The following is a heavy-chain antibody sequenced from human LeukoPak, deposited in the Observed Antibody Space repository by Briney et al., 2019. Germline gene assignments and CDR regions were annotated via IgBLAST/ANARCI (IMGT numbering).Heavy chain of an antibody. Sequence: AASVKVSCKASGGTFSRHSINWVRQAPGQGLEWMGGIIPIFRTPKYAQKFQGRVTITADESTSTAYMELSSLRSEDTAVYYCARDREYTPFDYWGQGTLVTVSS. CDR1: GGTFSRHS. D-gene: IGHD3-10*01. CDR3: ARDREYTPFDY. CDR2: IIPIFRTP. V-gene: IGHV1-69*01. J-gene: IGHJ4*02.